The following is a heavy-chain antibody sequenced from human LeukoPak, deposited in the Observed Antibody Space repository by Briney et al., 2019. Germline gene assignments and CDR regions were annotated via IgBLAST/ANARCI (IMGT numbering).Heavy chain of an antibody. CDR2: LSGSSGTI. V-gene: IGHV3-48*04. Sequence: PGGSLRLSCAASGFTFSTYSLSWVRQAPGKGLEWLSYLSGSSGTIYYADSVKGRFTISRDNTKNSLYLQMNSLRAEDTAVYYCARDMVRGVLTPWFDPWGQGILVTVSS. CDR1: GFTFSTYS. D-gene: IGHD3-10*01. J-gene: IGHJ5*02. CDR3: ARDMVRGVLTPWFDP.